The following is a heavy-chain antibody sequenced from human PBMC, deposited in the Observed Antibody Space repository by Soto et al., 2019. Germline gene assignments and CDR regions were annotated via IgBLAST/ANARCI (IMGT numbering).Heavy chain of an antibody. V-gene: IGHV3-30*18. J-gene: IGHJ6*02. CDR1: GFTFSSYG. CDR3: AKDRDIVLMVYAMSYYYGMDV. CDR2: ISYDGSNK. Sequence: QVPLVESGGGVVQPGRSLRLSCAASGFTFSSYGMHWVRQAPGKGLEWVAVISYDGSNKYYADSVKGRFTISRDNSKNTLYLQMNSLRAEDTAVYYCAKDRDIVLMVYAMSYYYGMDVWGQGTTVTVSS. D-gene: IGHD2-8*01.